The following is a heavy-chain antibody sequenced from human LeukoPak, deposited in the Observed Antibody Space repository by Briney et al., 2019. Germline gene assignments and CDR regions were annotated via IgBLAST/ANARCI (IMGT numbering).Heavy chain of an antibody. Sequence: GGSLRLSCAASGFTFSSYAMHWVRQAPGKGLEWVAVISYDGSNKYYADSVKGRFTISRDNAENSLYLQMNSLRAEDTALYYCAKGYLTITMIKGDYFDYWGQGTLVTVSS. D-gene: IGHD3-22*01. CDR2: ISYDGSNK. V-gene: IGHV3-30-3*01. CDR3: AKGYLTITMIKGDYFDY. CDR1: GFTFSSYA. J-gene: IGHJ4*02.